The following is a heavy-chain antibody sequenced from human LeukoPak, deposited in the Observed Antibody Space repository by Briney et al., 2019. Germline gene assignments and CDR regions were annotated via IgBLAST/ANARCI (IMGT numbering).Heavy chain of an antibody. CDR3: ARDSRYYYDSSGYYSSLGY. Sequence: ASVKVSCKASGYTFTSYYMRWVRQAPGQGLEWMGIINPSGGSTSYAQKFQGRVTMTRDTSTSTVYMELSSLRSEDTAVYYCARDSRYYYDSSGYYSSLGYWGQGTLVTVSS. V-gene: IGHV1-46*01. J-gene: IGHJ4*02. CDR1: GYTFTSYY. CDR2: INPSGGST. D-gene: IGHD3-22*01.